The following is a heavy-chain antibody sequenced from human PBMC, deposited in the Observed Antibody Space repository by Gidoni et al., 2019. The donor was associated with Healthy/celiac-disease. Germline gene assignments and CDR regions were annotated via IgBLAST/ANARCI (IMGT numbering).Heavy chain of an antibody. V-gene: IGHV4-31*03. Sequence: QVHLQESGPGLVKPSQTLSLTCTVSGGSISSGGYYWSWIRQHPGKGREWIGYIYDRGSNYYNPSRKRRVNISVDTSKNQFSLKLSSGTAADTAVYYCARGGYDSSGGVWGQGTLVTVSS. J-gene: IGHJ4*02. CDR2: IYDRGSN. D-gene: IGHD3-22*01. CDR3: ARGGYDSSGGV. CDR1: GGSISSGGYY.